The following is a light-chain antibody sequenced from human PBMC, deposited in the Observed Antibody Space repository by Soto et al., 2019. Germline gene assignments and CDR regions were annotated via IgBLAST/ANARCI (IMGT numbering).Light chain of an antibody. J-gene: IGKJ5*01. CDR2: GAS. Sequence: EIVLTQSPGTLSWSPGERATLSCRASQSVSSSYLAWYQQKPGQAPRLLIYGASSRATGIPARFSGSGSGTAFTLTISRLEPEDFAVYYCQQYGSSPGVTFGQGTRLEIK. CDR1: QSVSSSY. V-gene: IGKV3-20*01. CDR3: QQYGSSPGVT.